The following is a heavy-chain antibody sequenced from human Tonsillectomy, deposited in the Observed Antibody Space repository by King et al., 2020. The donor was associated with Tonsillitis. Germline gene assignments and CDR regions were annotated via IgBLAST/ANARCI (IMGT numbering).Heavy chain of an antibody. CDR3: ARGTYYYDSSGYYSEYYFDY. Sequence: VQLVESGAEVKKPGASVKVSCKASGYTFTSYDINWVRQATGQGLEWMGWMNPNSGNTGYAQKFQGRVTMTRNTSISTAYMELSSLRSEDTAVYYCARGTYYYDSSGYYSEYYFDYWGQGTLVTVSS. V-gene: IGHV1-8*01. CDR1: GYTFTSYD. CDR2: MNPNSGNT. J-gene: IGHJ4*02. D-gene: IGHD3-22*01.